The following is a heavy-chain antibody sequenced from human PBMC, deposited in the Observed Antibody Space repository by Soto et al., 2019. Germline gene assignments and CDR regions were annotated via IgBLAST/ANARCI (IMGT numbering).Heavy chain of an antibody. Sequence: EVQLVESGGGLVQPGGSLRLSCAASGFTFSDYWMSWVSQAPGKGLECVANIKTDGSEKYYVDPVKGRFTISRDNAKNSLYLQMNSLRAEDTAVYYCASSMGRGGNDYWGQGTLVAVSS. V-gene: IGHV3-7*05. CDR1: GFTFSDYW. CDR3: ASSMGRGGNDY. CDR2: IKTDGSEK. J-gene: IGHJ4*02. D-gene: IGHD3-10*01.